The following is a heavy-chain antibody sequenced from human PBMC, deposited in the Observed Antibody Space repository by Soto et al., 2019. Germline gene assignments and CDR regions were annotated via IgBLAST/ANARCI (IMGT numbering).Heavy chain of an antibody. CDR2: VSWNSVLI. CDR3: AKGRSYWYIDF. CDR1: GFTFDDYA. Sequence: GGSLRLSCAASGFTFDDYAMHRVRQVPGKGLEWVSGVSWNSVLIGYADSVKGRFTISRDNAKKSLYLQMNSLRLDDTALYFCAKGRSYWYIDFWGRGTLVTVSS. D-gene: IGHD2-21*01. V-gene: IGHV3-9*01. J-gene: IGHJ2*01.